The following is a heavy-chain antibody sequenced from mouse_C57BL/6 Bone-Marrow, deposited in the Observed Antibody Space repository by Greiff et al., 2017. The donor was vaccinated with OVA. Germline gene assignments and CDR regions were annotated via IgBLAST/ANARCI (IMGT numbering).Heavy chain of an antibody. CDR1: GYTFTDYY. V-gene: IGHV1-26*01. J-gene: IGHJ3*01. CDR2: INPNNGGT. Sequence: VQLQQSGPELVKPGASVKISCKASGYTFTDYYMNWVKQSNGKSLEWIGDINPNNGGTSYNQKFKGKATLTVDKSSSTAYMELRSLTSEDSAVYYCAVDSSGPWFAYWGQGTLVTVSA. D-gene: IGHD3-2*02. CDR3: AVDSSGPWFAY.